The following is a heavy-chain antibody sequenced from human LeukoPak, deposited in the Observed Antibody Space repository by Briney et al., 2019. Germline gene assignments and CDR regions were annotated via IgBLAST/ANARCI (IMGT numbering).Heavy chain of an antibody. CDR3: ARGADYVWGSEAGGVGVY. J-gene: IGHJ4*02. CDR2: IIPIFDTT. CDR1: GGTFGNYA. D-gene: IGHD3-16*01. V-gene: IGHV1-69*01. Sequence: GSSVKVSCKTSGGTFGNYAINWVRQAPGHGLEWMGGIIPIFDTTNYAQKFQGRVTITADESTSTAYMELSSLRSEDTAVYYCARGADYVWGSEAGGVGVYWGQGTLVTVSS.